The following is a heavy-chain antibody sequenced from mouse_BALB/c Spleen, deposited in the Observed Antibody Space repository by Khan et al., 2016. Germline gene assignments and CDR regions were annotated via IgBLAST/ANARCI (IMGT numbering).Heavy chain of an antibody. J-gene: IGHJ2*01. D-gene: IGHD1-1*01. V-gene: IGHV2-2*02. CDR3: ASNPYGSTYFDY. Sequence: QVQLKESGPGLVQPSQSLSITCTVTGFSLTSYGVHWVRQSPGKGLEWLGVIWSGGSTDYNAAFISRLSISKDNSKSQVFFKMNSLQANDTAIYXCASNPYGSTYFDYWGQGTTLTVSS. CDR2: IWSGGST. CDR1: GFSLTSYG.